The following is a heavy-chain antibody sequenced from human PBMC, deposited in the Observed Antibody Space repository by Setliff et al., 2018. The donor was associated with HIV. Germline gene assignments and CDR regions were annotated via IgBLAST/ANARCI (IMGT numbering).Heavy chain of an antibody. CDR1: GGAISSGGYY. Sequence: SETLSLTCSVSGGAISSGGYYWSWIRQHPGKGLEWIGHIHYSGSTNYNPSLKSRVTISVDTSKNQFSLKLSSVTAADTAMYYCARETRSFGGIDPWGQGTLVTVSS. J-gene: IGHJ5*02. D-gene: IGHD2-15*01. V-gene: IGHV4-31*03. CDR2: IHYSGST. CDR3: ARETRSFGGIDP.